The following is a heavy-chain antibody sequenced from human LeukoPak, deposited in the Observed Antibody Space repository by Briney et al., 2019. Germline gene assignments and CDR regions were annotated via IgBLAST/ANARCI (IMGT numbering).Heavy chain of an antibody. Sequence: ASVKVSCKASGYTFTGYYMHWVRQAPGQGLEWMGWINPNSGGTNYAQKFQGRVTMTRDTSISAAYMELSRLRSDDTAVYYCARDVYYGSGSFDYWGQGTLVTVSS. CDR2: INPNSGGT. CDR3: ARDVYYGSGSFDY. D-gene: IGHD3-10*01. CDR1: GYTFTGYY. J-gene: IGHJ4*02. V-gene: IGHV1-2*02.